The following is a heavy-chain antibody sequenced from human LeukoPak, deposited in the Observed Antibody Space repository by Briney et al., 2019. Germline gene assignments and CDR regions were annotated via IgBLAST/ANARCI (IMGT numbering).Heavy chain of an antibody. D-gene: IGHD6-6*01. CDR3: TRDGEEYSSSSWDY. CDR1: GFTFNKYW. CDR2: IRSKAYGGTT. Sequence: GGSLRLSCAASGFTFNKYWMSWVRQAPGKGLEWVGFIRSKAYGGTTEYAASVKGRFTISRDDSKSIAYLQMNSLKTEDTAVYYCTRDGEEYSSSSWDYWGQGTLVTVSS. V-gene: IGHV3-49*04. J-gene: IGHJ4*02.